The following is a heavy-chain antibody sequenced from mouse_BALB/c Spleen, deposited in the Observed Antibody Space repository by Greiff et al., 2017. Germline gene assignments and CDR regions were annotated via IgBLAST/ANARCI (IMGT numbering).Heavy chain of an antibody. V-gene: IGHV1-54*03. CDR1: GYAFTNYL. CDR3: ARNGPFAY. J-gene: IGHJ3*01. Sequence: VQLQESGAELVRPGTSVKVSCKASGYAFTNYLIEWVKQRPGQGLEWIGVINPGSGGTNYNEKFKGKATLTADKSSSTAYMQLSSLTSDDSAVYFCARNGPFAYWGQGTLVTVSA. CDR2: INPGSGGT. D-gene: IGHD1-1*02.